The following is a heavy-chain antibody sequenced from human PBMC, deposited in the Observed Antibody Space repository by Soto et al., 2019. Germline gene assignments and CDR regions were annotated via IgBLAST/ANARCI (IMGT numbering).Heavy chain of an antibody. D-gene: IGHD3-10*01. J-gene: IGHJ4*02. V-gene: IGHV4-4*07. Sequence: PSETLSLTCTVSGGSISSYYWSWIRQPSGKGLEWIGRIYTSGSTNYNPSLKSRVTMSVDTSKNQFSLKLTSVTAADTAVYYCARDLKFGQADCWGQGTQVTVSS. CDR1: GGSISSYY. CDR3: ARDLKFGQADC. CDR2: IYTSGST.